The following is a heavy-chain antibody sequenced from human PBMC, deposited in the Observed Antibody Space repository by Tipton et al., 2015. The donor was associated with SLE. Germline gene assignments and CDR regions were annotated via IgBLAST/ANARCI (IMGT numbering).Heavy chain of an antibody. CDR1: GGSISSGGFY. Sequence: TLSLTCTVSGGSISSGGFYWSWIRQHPGKGLEWIGYIYYSGSTYYNPSLKSRVTISVDKYKNQFSLKLNYVTAADTAVYYCVRLKETGYYYYYYYMDVWGKGTTVTVSS. J-gene: IGHJ6*03. D-gene: IGHD2-21*01. CDR3: VRLKETGYYYYYYYMDV. V-gene: IGHV4-31*09. CDR2: IYYSGST.